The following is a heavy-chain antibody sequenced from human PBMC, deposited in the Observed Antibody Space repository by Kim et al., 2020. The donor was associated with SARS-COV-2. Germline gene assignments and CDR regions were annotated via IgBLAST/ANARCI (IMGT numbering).Heavy chain of an antibody. J-gene: IGHJ6*02. CDR1: GFTFSSYE. Sequence: GGSLRLSCAASGFTFSSYEMNWVRQAPGKGLEWVSYISSSGSTIYYADSVKGRFTISRDNAKNSLYLQMNSLRAEDTAVYYCARDQRITIFGVAPVGGYGMDVWGQGTTVTVSS. CDR3: ARDQRITIFGVAPVGGYGMDV. CDR2: ISSSGSTI. D-gene: IGHD3-3*01. V-gene: IGHV3-48*03.